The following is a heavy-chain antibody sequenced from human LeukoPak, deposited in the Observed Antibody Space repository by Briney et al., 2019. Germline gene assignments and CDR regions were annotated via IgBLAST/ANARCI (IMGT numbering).Heavy chain of an antibody. V-gene: IGHV3-33*01. CDR1: GFTFRNHG. Sequence: GRSLRLSCAASGFTFRNHGMHWARQAPGKGLEWGAFIRYDGTNSYYADSVKGRFTVSRDSSKNTLYLQMNSLRAEDRAVYYCARDRGAIQYFDYWGQGTLVTVSS. CDR3: ARDRGAIQYFDY. D-gene: IGHD2-2*02. J-gene: IGHJ4*02. CDR2: IRYDGTNS.